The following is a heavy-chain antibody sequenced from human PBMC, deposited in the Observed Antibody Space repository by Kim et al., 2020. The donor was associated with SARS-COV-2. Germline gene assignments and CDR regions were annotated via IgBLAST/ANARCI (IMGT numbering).Heavy chain of an antibody. CDR3: ARVHSVSVWYFDL. CDR2: IYYSGST. V-gene: IGHV4-31*03. Sequence: SETLSLTCTVSGGSISSGGYYWSWIRQHPGKGLEWIGYIYYSGSTYYNPSLKSRVTISVDTSKNQFSLKLSSVTAADTVVYYCARVHSVSVWYFDLWCRGTLVTVSS. J-gene: IGHJ2*01. D-gene: IGHD3-16*02. CDR1: GGSISSGGYY.